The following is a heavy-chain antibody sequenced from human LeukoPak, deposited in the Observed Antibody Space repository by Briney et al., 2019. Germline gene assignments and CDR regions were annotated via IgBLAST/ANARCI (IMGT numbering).Heavy chain of an antibody. J-gene: IGHJ4*02. CDR3: ARRSGSFQGDYNFDY. D-gene: IGHD1-26*01. V-gene: IGHV5-51*01. CDR2: IYPGDSDT. Sequence: GKSLKISCKGSGYSFTNYWIAWVRQMPGKGLEWMGIIYPGDSDTRYSPSFQGQVTISADKSISTAYLQWSSLKASHTAMYYCARRSGSFQGDYNFDYWGQGTLVTVSS. CDR1: GYSFTNYW.